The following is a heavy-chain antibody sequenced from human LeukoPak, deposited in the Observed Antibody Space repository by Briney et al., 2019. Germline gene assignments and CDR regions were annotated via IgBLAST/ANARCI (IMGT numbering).Heavy chain of an antibody. Sequence: GASVKVSCKASGYTFTSYYMHWVRQAPGQGLEWMGIINPSGGSTSYAQKFQGRVTMTRDTSISTAYMELSRLRSDDTAVYYCAALAVAGNFDYWGQGTLVTVSS. CDR2: INPSGGST. CDR3: AALAVAGNFDY. CDR1: GYTFTSYY. D-gene: IGHD6-19*01. J-gene: IGHJ4*02. V-gene: IGHV1-46*01.